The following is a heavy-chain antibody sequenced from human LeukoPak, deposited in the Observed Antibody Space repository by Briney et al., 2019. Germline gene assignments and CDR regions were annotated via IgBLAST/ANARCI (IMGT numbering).Heavy chain of an antibody. CDR1: GGSISSYY. J-gene: IGHJ3*02. CDR2: IYYSGST. V-gene: IGHV4-59*01. Sequence: SETLSLTCTVSGGSISSYYWSWIRQPPGKGLEWIGYIYYSGSTNYNASLKSRVTISVDTSKNQFSLKLSSVTAADTAVYYCARLSPTGAFDIWGQGTMVTVSS. CDR3: ARLSPTGAFDI.